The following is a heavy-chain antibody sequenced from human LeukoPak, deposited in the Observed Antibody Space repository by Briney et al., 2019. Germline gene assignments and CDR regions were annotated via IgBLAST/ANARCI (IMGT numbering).Heavy chain of an antibody. J-gene: IGHJ6*02. CDR2: MNPNSGNT. Sequence: ASVKVSCKASGYTFTSYDINWVRQATGQGLEWMGWMNPNSGNTGYAQKFQGRVTMTRNTSISTAYMELSSLRSEDTAVYYCARGGGYSGYDEAGLNYYGMDVWGQGTTATVSS. V-gene: IGHV1-8*01. D-gene: IGHD5-12*01. CDR3: ARGGGYSGYDEAGLNYYGMDV. CDR1: GYTFTSYD.